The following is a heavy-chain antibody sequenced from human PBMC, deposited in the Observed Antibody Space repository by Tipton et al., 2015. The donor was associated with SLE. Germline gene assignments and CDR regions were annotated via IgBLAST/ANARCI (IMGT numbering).Heavy chain of an antibody. V-gene: IGHV3-43*01. CDR1: GFRFDDYT. CDR3: AKDVATGDWYFDL. D-gene: IGHD1-1*01. CDR2: ISWNGGST. J-gene: IGHJ2*01. Sequence: SLRLSCAASGFRFDDYTMHWVRQAPRKGLEWISLISWNGGSTYYADSVKGRFTISRDNSKNSLYLQMDSLGTEDTALYYCAKDVATGDWYFDLWGRGTLVTGSS.